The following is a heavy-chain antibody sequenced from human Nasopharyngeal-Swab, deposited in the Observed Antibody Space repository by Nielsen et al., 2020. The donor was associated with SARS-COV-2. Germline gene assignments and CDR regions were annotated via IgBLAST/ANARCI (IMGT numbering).Heavy chain of an antibody. D-gene: IGHD3-22*01. Sequence: GESLKISCKGSGYSFTSYWISWVRQMPGKDLEWMGRIDPSDSYTNYSPSFQGHVTISADKSISTAYLQWSSLKASDTAMYYCASLYDSSGYYPYYFDYWGQGTLVTVSS. CDR3: ASLYDSSGYYPYYFDY. V-gene: IGHV5-10-1*01. J-gene: IGHJ4*02. CDR2: IDPSDSYT. CDR1: GYSFTSYW.